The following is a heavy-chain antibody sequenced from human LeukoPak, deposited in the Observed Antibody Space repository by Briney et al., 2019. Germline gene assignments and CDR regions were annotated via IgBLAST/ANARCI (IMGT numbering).Heavy chain of an antibody. V-gene: IGHV3-30*03. CDR2: ISYDGSNK. CDR3: ARTVGATTLDY. CDR1: GSTFSSYS. D-gene: IGHD1-26*01. J-gene: IGHJ4*02. Sequence: GGSLRLSCAASGSTFSSYSMNWVRQAPGKGLEWVAVISYDGSNKYYADSVKGRFTISRDNSKNTLYLQMNSLRAEDTAVYYCARTVGATTLDYWGQGTLVTVSS.